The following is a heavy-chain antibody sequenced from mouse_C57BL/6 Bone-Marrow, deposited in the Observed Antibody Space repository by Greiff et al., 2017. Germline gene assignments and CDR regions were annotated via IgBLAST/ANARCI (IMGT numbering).Heavy chain of an antibody. CDR3: ARMGFSTRGKGVDY. D-gene: IGHD2-1*01. CDR1: GFSLSTFGMG. J-gene: IGHJ2*01. CDR2: IWWDDDK. Sequence: QVTLKESGPGILQPSQTLSLTCSFSGFSLSTFGMGVGWIRQPSGQGLEWLEHIWWDDDKYYNPALKSPLTSSTDTSKNQVFLKIDNVDTADTATDYCARMGFSTRGKGVDYWGQGTTLTVSS. V-gene: IGHV8-8*01.